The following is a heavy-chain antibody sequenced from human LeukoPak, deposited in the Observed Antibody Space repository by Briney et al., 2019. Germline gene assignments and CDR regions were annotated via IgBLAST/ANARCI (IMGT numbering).Heavy chain of an antibody. CDR3: ATRYSSSSFDF. CDR1: GDSFASYW. CDR2: IYPGDSDT. Sequence: GESLKISCKGSGDSFASYWIGWVRQMPGKGLEWMGIIYPGDSDTKYSPSFQGQVTISADKSISTTYLQWSSLKASDTAMYYCATRYSSSSFDFWGQGTLVTVSS. J-gene: IGHJ4*02. D-gene: IGHD6-6*01. V-gene: IGHV5-51*01.